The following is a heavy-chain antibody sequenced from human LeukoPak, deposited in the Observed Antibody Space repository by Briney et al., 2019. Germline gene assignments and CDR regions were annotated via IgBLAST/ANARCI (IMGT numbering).Heavy chain of an antibody. CDR3: ARLPLRGKSYYFDY. Sequence: GGSLRLSCAASGFTFSIYWMHWVRQAPGKGLVWVSRINSDGSSTSYADSVKGRFTISRDNAKNTLYLQMNSLRAEDTAVYYCARLPLRGKSYYFDYWGQGTLVTVSS. J-gene: IGHJ4*02. D-gene: IGHD3-16*01. V-gene: IGHV3-74*01. CDR1: GFTFSIYW. CDR2: INSDGSST.